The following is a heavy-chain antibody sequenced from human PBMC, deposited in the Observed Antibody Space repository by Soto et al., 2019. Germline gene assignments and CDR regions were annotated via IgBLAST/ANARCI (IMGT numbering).Heavy chain of an antibody. D-gene: IGHD3-9*01. Sequence: GGSLRLSCAASGFTFSSYAMSWVRQAPGKGLEWVSVISGSGGSTYYADSVKGRFTISRDNSKNTLYRQMNSLRAEDTSVYYCAKDHKYDILTGYNDYWGQGTLVTVSS. CDR3: AKDHKYDILTGYNDY. CDR2: ISGSGGST. J-gene: IGHJ4*02. CDR1: GFTFSSYA. V-gene: IGHV3-23*01.